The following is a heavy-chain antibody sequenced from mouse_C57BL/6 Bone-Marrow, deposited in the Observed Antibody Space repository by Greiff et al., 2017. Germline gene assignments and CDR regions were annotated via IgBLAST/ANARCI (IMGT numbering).Heavy chain of an antibody. J-gene: IGHJ4*01. V-gene: IGHV1-50*01. D-gene: IGHD2-5*01. CDR2: IDPSDSYT. CDR3: ARDYYSNYDAMDY. Sequence: QVQLQQSGAELVKPGASVKLSCKASGYTFTSYWMQWVKQRPGQGLEWIGEIDPSDSYTNYNQKFKGKATLTVVTSSSTAYMELSSLTSEDSAVYYCARDYYSNYDAMDYWGQGTSVTVSA. CDR1: GYTFTSYW.